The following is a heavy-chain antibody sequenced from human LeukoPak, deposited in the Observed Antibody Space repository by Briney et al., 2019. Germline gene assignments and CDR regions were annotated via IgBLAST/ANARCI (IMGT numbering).Heavy chain of an antibody. V-gene: IGHV4-59*01. D-gene: IGHD5-18*01. CDR2: ALYTGST. Sequence: SETLSLTCSVSGGSISSYFWSWIRQAPGKGLEWVGYALYTGSTEYNPALKSRVTISLDTSNNQFFLRLSSVTAADTAVYYCARDNGYSYGIDYWGQGRLVTVSS. J-gene: IGHJ4*02. CDR3: ARDNGYSYGIDY. CDR1: GGSISSYF.